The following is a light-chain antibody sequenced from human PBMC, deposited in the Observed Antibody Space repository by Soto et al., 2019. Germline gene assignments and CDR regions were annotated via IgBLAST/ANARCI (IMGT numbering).Light chain of an antibody. CDR2: KAS. V-gene: IGKV1-5*03. CDR1: QTISSW. CDR3: QHYNSYSEA. J-gene: IGKJ1*01. Sequence: DIQMTQSPSTLSGSVGDRVTITCRGSQTISSWLARYQQKPGKASKLLIYKASTLKSGVPSRFSGSGSGTEFTLTISSVQPDDFATYYCQHYNSYSEAFGQGTKVDIK.